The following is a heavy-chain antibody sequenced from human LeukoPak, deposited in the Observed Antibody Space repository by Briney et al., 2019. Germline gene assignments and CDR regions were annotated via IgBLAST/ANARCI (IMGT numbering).Heavy chain of an antibody. CDR2: IKQDGSEK. V-gene: IGHV3-7*01. CDR1: GFTFSSYW. CDR3: ARELEWLSLYYYGMDV. J-gene: IGHJ6*02. D-gene: IGHD3-3*01. Sequence: PGGSLRLSCVASGFTFSSYWMSWVRQAPGKGLEWVANIKQDGSEKYYVDSVKGRFTISRDNAKNSLYLQMNSLRAEDTAVYYCARELEWLSLYYYGMDVWGQGTTVTVSS.